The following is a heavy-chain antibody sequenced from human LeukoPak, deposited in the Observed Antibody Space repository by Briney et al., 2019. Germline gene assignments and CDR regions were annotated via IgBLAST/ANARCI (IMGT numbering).Heavy chain of an antibody. CDR1: GFTFSSYA. D-gene: IGHD2-2*02. Sequence: SGGSLRLSCAASGFTFSSYAMSWVRQAPGKGLEWVSAISGSGGSTYCADSVKGRFTISRDNSKNTLYLQMNSLRAEDTAVYYCATRLDCSSTSCYSLFYYYGMDVWGQGTTVTVSS. CDR3: ATRLDCSSTSCYSLFYYYGMDV. V-gene: IGHV3-23*01. J-gene: IGHJ6*02. CDR2: ISGSGGST.